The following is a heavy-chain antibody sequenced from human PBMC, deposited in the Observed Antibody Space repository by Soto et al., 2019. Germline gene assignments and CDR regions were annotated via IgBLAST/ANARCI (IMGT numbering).Heavy chain of an antibody. CDR3: AKDVGYYGSGSYYGWFDP. V-gene: IGHV3-30*18. J-gene: IGHJ5*02. Sequence: GGSLRLSCAASGFTFSSYGMHWVRQAPGKGLEWVAVISYDGSNKYYADSVKGRFTISRDNSKNTLYLQMNSLRAEDTAVYYCAKDVGYYGSGSYYGWFDPWGQGTLVTVSS. CDR1: GFTFSSYG. D-gene: IGHD3-10*01. CDR2: ISYDGSNK.